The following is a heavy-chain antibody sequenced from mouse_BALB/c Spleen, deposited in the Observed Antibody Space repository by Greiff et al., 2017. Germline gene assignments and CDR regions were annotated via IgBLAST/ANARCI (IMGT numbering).Heavy chain of an antibody. Sequence: EVNLVESGGGLVQPGGSLRLSCATSGFTFTDYYMSWVRQPPGKALEWLGFIRNKANGYTTEYSASVKGRFTISRDNSQSILYLQMNTLRAEDSATYYCARDKLWFAYWGQGTLVTVSA. V-gene: IGHV7-3*02. CDR2: IRNKANGYTT. J-gene: IGHJ3*01. CDR1: GFTFTDYY. CDR3: ARDKLWFAY.